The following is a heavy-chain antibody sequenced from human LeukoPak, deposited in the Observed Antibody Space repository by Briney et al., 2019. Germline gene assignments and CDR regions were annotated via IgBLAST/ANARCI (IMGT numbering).Heavy chain of an antibody. CDR2: INHSGST. V-gene: IGHV4-34*01. J-gene: IGHJ4*02. CDR1: GGSFSGYY. Sequence: SETLSLTCAVYGGSFSGYYWSWIRQPPGKGLEWIGEINHSGSTNYNPSLKSRVTLSVDTSKNQFSLKLSSVTAADTAVYYCARGRDGYKRYDYWGQGTLVTVSS. CDR3: ARGRDGYKRYDY. D-gene: IGHD5-12*01.